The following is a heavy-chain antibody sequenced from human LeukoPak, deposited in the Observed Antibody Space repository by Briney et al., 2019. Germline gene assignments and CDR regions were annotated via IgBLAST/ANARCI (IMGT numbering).Heavy chain of an antibody. CDR2: ISGSGGST. CDR3: AKAYCGGDCYSGVDFFDY. V-gene: IGHV3-23*01. CDR1: GFTLRRHA. D-gene: IGHD2-21*02. Sequence: GGSLRLSCSASGFTLRRHAMSWVRQAPGKGLEWVSAISGSGGSTYYADSVKGRFTISRDNSKSTVYLQMNSLSAEDTAVYYCAKAYCGGDCYSGVDFFDYWGQGALVTVSP. J-gene: IGHJ4*02.